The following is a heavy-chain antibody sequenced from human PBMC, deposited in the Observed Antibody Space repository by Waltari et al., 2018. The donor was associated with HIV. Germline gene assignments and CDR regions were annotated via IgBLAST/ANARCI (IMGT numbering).Heavy chain of an antibody. CDR2: IVVGSGNT. V-gene: IGHV1-58*01. CDR1: GFTFTSSA. CDR3: AADPIVATTFDY. Sequence: QMQLVQSGPEVKKPGTSVKVSCKASGFTFTSSAVQWVRQARGQRLEWIGWIVVGSGNTNYAQKFQERVTITRDMSTSTAYMELSSLRSEDTAVYYCAADPIVATTFDYWGQGTLVTVSS. D-gene: IGHD5-12*01. J-gene: IGHJ4*02.